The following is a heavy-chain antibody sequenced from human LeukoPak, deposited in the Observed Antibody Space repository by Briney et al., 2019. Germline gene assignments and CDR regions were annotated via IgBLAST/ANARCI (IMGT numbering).Heavy chain of an antibody. V-gene: IGHV3-21*04. CDR2: ISSSSVYI. CDR1: GFTFSKYR. CDR3: ARDDLRDGAFDI. J-gene: IGHJ3*02. Sequence: GALRLSCTASGFTFSKYRMNWVRQAPGKGLEWVSSISSSSVYIHYADSVKGRFTISRDNGKNSLYLQMSSLTAEYTALFYCARDDLRDGAFDIWGQGTMVTVSS.